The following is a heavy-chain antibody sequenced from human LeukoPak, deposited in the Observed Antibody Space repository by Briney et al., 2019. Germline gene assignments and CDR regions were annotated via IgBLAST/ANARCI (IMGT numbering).Heavy chain of an antibody. J-gene: IGHJ5*02. CDR3: ARVGYSYSNWFDP. V-gene: IGHV3-21*01. CDR2: ISSSSRYI. D-gene: IGHD5-18*01. CDR1: GFTFSSYS. Sequence: GGSLRLSCAASGFTFSSYSMNWVRQAPGKGMEWVSSISSSSRYIYYADSVKGRFTISRDNAKNSLYLQMNSLRAEDTAVYYCARVGYSYSNWFDPWGQGTLVTVSS.